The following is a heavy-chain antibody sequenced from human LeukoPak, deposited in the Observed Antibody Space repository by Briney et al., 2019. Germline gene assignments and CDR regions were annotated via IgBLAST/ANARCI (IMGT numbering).Heavy chain of an antibody. Sequence: SETLSLTCTLSGGSITTSNYYSGWIRHPPGRGLESIVNIFYSGSTYYRPSLGSRVTISLDTARNQFSLNLNSVSAADTAVYYCAKSNGYGLVDIWGQGTMVTVS. CDR2: IFYSGST. J-gene: IGHJ3*02. D-gene: IGHD3-10*01. CDR3: AKSNGYGLVDI. CDR1: GGSITTSNYY. V-gene: IGHV4-39*07.